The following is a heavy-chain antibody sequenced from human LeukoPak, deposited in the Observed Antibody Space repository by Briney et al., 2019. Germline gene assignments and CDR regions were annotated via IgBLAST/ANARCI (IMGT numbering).Heavy chain of an antibody. CDR3: ARDNRFGDVHFDY. D-gene: IGHD3-10*01. J-gene: IGHJ4*02. CDR2: IYYSGST. CDR1: GGSISSGDYY. Sequence: SETLSLTCTVSGGSISSGDYYWSWIRQPPGKGLEWIGYIYYSGSTYYNPSLKSRVTISVDTSKNQFSLKLSSVTAADTAVYYCARDNRFGDVHFDYWGQGTLVTVSS. V-gene: IGHV4-30-4*01.